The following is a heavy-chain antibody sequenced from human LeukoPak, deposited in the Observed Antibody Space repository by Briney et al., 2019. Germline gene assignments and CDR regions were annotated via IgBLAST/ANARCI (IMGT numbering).Heavy chain of an antibody. CDR3: ARDLMGAGLSGDAFDI. V-gene: IGHV4-4*07. Sequence: PSETLSLTCAVSGTSIRSYYWSWIRQPAGKGLEWIGRIYSSGSTDYNPSLKSRVTMSADTSKNYFSLRLSSMTAADTAMYYCARDLMGAGLSGDAFDIWGQGTTVTVSS. CDR2: IYSSGST. J-gene: IGHJ3*02. D-gene: IGHD1-26*01. CDR1: GTSIRSYY.